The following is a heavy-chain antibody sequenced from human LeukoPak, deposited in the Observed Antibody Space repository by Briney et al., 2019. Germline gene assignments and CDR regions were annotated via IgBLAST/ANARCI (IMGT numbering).Heavy chain of an antibody. V-gene: IGHV3-15*01. D-gene: IGHD2-8*01. Sequence: PGVSLGLPCAVSGFLFSNAWLSWVRQAPGKGREGVGRIKSKTDGGMTDYAAPEKGRFTISIDDSKKTAYQQLNSREHEDTPVYYCSTDLCSNVSCYRGPFDYWGQGTLVTVSS. J-gene: IGHJ4*02. CDR3: STDLCSNVSCYRGPFDY. CDR2: IKSKTDGGMT. CDR1: GFLFSNAW.